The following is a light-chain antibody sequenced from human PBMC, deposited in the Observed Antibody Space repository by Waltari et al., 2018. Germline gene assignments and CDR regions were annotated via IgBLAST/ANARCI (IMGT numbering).Light chain of an antibody. CDR1: QDITNY. CDR3: QQYENFPWT. J-gene: IGKJ1*01. Sequence: DIQMTQSLSSLSASVGDRVTITCQASQDITNYLNWYQQRPGKAPKLLIYDASNLETGVPSRFSGSGSVTDFTFTISSLQPEDVATYYCQQYENFPWTFGQGTKVEVK. CDR2: DAS. V-gene: IGKV1-33*01.